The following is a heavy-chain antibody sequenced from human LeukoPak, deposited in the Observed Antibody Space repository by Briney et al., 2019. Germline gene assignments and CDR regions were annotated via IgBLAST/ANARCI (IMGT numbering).Heavy chain of an antibody. Sequence: VASVKVSCKASGYTFTGYYMHWVRQAPGQGLEWMGWINPNSGGTNYAQEFQGRVTMTRDTSISTAYMELSRLRSDDTAVYYCARGSDPDAFDIWGQGTMVTVSS. J-gene: IGHJ3*02. CDR2: INPNSGGT. D-gene: IGHD3-10*01. V-gene: IGHV1-2*02. CDR1: GYTFTGYY. CDR3: ARGSDPDAFDI.